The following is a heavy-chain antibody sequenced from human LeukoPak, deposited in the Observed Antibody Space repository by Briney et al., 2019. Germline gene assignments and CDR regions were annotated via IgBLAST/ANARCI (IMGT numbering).Heavy chain of an antibody. D-gene: IGHD6-19*01. CDR1: GGSISTYY. Sequence: PSETLSLTCTVSGGSISTYYWSWIRQPPGKGLEWIGYIYYSGSTNYNPSLKSRVTISVDTSKNQFSLRLSSVTAGDTAVYYCARQAYISGSYYFDCWGQGTLVTVSS. J-gene: IGHJ4*02. CDR3: ARQAYISGSYYFDC. CDR2: IYYSGST. V-gene: IGHV4-59*08.